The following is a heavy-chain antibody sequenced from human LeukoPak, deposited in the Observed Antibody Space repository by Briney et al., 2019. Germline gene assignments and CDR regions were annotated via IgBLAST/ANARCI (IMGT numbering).Heavy chain of an antibody. CDR2: IKQDGSEK. CDR1: GFTFSSYW. D-gene: IGHD6-13*01. CDR3: ASIAAASYFDY. Sequence: GGSLRLSCAASGFTFSSYWMSWVRQAPGKGLEWVANIKQDGSEKYYVDSVKGRFTNSRDNAKNSLYLQMNRLRAEDTAVYYCASIAAASYFDYWGEGTLVTVSS. V-gene: IGHV3-7*01. J-gene: IGHJ4*02.